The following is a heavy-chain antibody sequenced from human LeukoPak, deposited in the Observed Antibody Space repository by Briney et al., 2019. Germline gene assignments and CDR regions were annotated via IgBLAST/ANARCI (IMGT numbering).Heavy chain of an antibody. Sequence: PSETLSLTCTVSGGSISSYYWSWIRQPPGKGLEWIGYIYYSGSTNYNPSLKSRVTISVDTSKNPFSLKLSSVTAADTAVYYCARTYSSSVPFDYWGQGTLVTVSS. CDR1: GGSISSYY. J-gene: IGHJ4*02. CDR3: ARTYSSSVPFDY. V-gene: IGHV4-59*01. D-gene: IGHD6-6*01. CDR2: IYYSGST.